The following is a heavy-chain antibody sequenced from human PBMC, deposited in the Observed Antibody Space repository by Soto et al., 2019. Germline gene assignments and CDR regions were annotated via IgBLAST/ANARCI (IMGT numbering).Heavy chain of an antibody. Sequence: SGPTLVNPTQTLTLTCTFSGFSLSTSEVGVGWIRQPPGKALELFGIIYWDDDKRYSPLLSERLAITKDTSKNQVVLTMTNMDSVDTGTYYCASLTELYIMFDFWGQGTKVTVSS. D-gene: IGHD3-16*01. CDR2: IYWDDDK. CDR3: ASLTELYIMFDF. V-gene: IGHV2-5*02. J-gene: IGHJ4*02. CDR1: GFSLSTSEVG.